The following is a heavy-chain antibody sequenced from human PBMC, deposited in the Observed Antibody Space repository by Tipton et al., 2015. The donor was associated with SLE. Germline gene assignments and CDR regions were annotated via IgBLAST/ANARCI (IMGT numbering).Heavy chain of an antibody. Sequence: SLRLSCSASGFTLSTYGMHWVRQAPGKGLEWVAMIWYDGSEKHYADSVKGRFTIAKDDSQNTVNLQMNSLRAEDTAVYYCARVRGYDSYYYYMDVWGKGTTVTVSS. D-gene: IGHD5-12*01. CDR1: GFTLSTYG. CDR3: ARVRGYDSYYYYMDV. CDR2: IWYDGSEK. J-gene: IGHJ6*03. V-gene: IGHV3-33*01.